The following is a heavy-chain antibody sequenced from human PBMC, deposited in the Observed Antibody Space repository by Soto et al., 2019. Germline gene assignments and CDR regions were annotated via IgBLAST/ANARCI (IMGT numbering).Heavy chain of an antibody. V-gene: IGHV3-11*01. J-gene: IGHJ4*02. Sequence: QVQLVESGGGLVKPGGSLRLSCAASGFTFSDYYMSWIRQAPGKGLEWVSYISNGGTTIYYADSVKGRFTISRDNAKNSLYLQMNSLRAVDTAIYYCARDPSEELTFDYWGQGTLVTVSS. CDR3: ARDPSEELTFDY. CDR1: GFTFSDYY. D-gene: IGHD3-10*01. CDR2: ISNGGTTI.